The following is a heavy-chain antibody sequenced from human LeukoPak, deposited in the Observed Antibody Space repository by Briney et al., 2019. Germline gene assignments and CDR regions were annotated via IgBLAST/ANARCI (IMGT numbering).Heavy chain of an antibody. D-gene: IGHD5-18*01. CDR2: INPNSGGT. CDR1: GYTSTGYY. Sequence: ASVKVSCKASGYTSTGYYMHWVRQAPGQGLEWMGWINPNSGGTNYAQKFQGWVTMTRDTSISTAYMELSRLRSDDTAVYYCARGRGGRGYSYGFWGQGTLVTVSS. V-gene: IGHV1-2*04. J-gene: IGHJ4*02. CDR3: ARGRGGRGYSYGF.